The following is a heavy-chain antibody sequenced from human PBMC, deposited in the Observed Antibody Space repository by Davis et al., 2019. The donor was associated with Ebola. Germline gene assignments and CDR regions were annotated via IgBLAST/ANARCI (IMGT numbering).Heavy chain of an antibody. CDR2: INSDGSST. CDR3: ARDLNHCGGDCYGDY. V-gene: IGHV3-74*01. J-gene: IGHJ4*02. CDR1: GFTFSSYW. D-gene: IGHD2-21*01. Sequence: PGGSLRLSCAASGFTFSSYWMHWVRQAPGKGLVWVSRINSDGSSTSYADSVKGRFTISRDNAKNTLYLQMNSLRAEDTAVYYCARDLNHCGGDCYGDYWGQGTLVTVSS.